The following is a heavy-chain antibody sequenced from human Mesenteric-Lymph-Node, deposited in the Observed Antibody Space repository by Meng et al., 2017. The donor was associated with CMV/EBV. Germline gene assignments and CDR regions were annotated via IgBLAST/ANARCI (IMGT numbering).Heavy chain of an antibody. V-gene: IGHV3-23*01. Sequence: GGSLRLSCTASGFTFNTYALNWVRQAPGKGLEWVSGIRVGGETFYADSVKGRFTISRDDSKNTLYLQMNSLRGEDTALYYCAKAIDFDSWGQGTLVTVSS. CDR2: IRVGGET. CDR1: GFTFNTYA. J-gene: IGHJ4*02. CDR3: AKAIDFDS.